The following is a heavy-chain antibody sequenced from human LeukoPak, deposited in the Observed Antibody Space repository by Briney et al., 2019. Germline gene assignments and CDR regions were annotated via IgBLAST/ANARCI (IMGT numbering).Heavy chain of an antibody. CDR1: GGSISSTNW. CDR2: ISLSGVT. Sequence: PSETLSLTCGVSGGSISSTNWWRWVRQPPGQGLEWIGEISLSGVTNYNPSLKSRVTMSLDRSKNHLSLTLTSVTAADPAGYYCSRESGAFSPFGYWGQGTLVTVSS. D-gene: IGHD1-26*01. CDR3: SRESGAFSPFGY. V-gene: IGHV4-4*02. J-gene: IGHJ4*02.